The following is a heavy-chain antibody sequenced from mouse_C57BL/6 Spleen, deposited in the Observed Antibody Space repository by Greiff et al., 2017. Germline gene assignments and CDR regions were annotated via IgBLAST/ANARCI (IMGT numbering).Heavy chain of an antibody. J-gene: IGHJ3*01. CDR1: GYTFTGYY. D-gene: IGHD2-4*01. CDR2: INPSGGGT. CDR3: ASPDYDGFAY. Sequence: VQLQQPGADLVKPGASVKLSCTASGYTFTGYYMHWVSQSPGQGLEWIGNINPSGGGTTYNETLKSKVTLSIDKSNSTAYLQISSLKSEDTAVYYCASPDYDGFAYWGQGTLVTVSA. V-gene: IGHV1-53*01.